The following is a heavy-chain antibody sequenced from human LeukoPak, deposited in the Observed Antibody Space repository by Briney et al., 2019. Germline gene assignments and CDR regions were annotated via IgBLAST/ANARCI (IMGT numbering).Heavy chain of an antibody. CDR3: ARGRGTYYFDY. D-gene: IGHD3-10*01. Sequence: PGGSLRLSCAASGFTISTNYMSWVRQAPGKGLEWVSVIYSGGSTYYADSVKGRFTISRDNSKNTLYLQMNSLRAEDTAVYYCARGRGTYYFDYWGQGTLVTVSS. J-gene: IGHJ4*02. V-gene: IGHV3-53*01. CDR1: GFTISTNY. CDR2: IYSGGST.